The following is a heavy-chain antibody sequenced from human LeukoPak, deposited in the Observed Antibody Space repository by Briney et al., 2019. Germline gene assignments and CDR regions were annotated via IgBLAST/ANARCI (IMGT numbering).Heavy chain of an antibody. D-gene: IGHD2/OR15-2a*01. J-gene: IGHJ4*02. Sequence: SETLSLTCTVSGGSISSYYWNWIRQPAGKGLEWIGRIYSSGSTNYSPSLKSRVTMSVDTSKNQFSLKLSSVTAADTAVYYCTRGLHTSLPFHWGQGIQVTVSA. V-gene: IGHV4-4*07. CDR1: GGSISSYY. CDR3: TRGLHTSLPFH. CDR2: IYSSGST.